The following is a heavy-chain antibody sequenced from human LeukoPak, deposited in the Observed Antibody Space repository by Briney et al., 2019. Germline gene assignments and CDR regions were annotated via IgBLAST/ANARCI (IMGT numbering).Heavy chain of an antibody. CDR2: MYYSGSA. CDR3: ARAGSLLGLGH. D-gene: IGHD6-25*01. Sequence: SETLSLTCTVSGDSISSYYWGWLRQPPGKGLEWIGYMYYSGSANYNPSLKSRVTISVDTSKNQFSLNLSSVTAADTAVYYCARAGSLLGLGHWGQGTLVTVSS. CDR1: GDSISSYY. V-gene: IGHV4-59*01. J-gene: IGHJ5*02.